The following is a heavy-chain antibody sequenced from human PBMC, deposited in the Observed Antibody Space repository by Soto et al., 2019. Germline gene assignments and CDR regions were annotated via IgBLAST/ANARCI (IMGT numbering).Heavy chain of an antibody. CDR2: INHSGRT. Sequence: QVELQQWGPGLVKHSETLSLTCTIHDGSFIGYFWSWIRHSPEKGMQWIGEINHSGRTSYNLSLRSRVTISVETSNNLFSAKLTSVTAADTAVYYCARGYVRATAYFYAWGHASPVSVSS. CDR1: DGSFIGYF. V-gene: IGHV4-34*01. D-gene: IGHD2-21*02. J-gene: IGHJ4*01. CDR3: ARGYVRATAYFYA.